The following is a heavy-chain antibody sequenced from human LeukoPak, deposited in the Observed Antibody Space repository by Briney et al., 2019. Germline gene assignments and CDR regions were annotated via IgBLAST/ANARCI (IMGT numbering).Heavy chain of an antibody. D-gene: IGHD5-18*01. V-gene: IGHV4-59*01. Sequence: SETLSPTCTVSGGSISSYYWSWIRQPPGKGLEWIGYIYYSGSTNYNPSLKSRVTISVDTSKNQFSLKLSSVTAADTAVYYCVGGQLWLYWYFDLWGRGTLVTVSS. J-gene: IGHJ2*01. CDR3: VGGQLWLYWYFDL. CDR1: GGSISSYY. CDR2: IYYSGST.